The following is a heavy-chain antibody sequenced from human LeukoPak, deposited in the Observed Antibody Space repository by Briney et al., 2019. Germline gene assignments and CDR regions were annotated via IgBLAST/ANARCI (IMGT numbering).Heavy chain of an antibody. Sequence: GGSLRLSCAASGFTFSSYAMNWVRQAPGRGLEWVAVISYDGSHKYYADSVKGRFTISRDTSKNTLYLQMNSLKTEDTAVYYCTTVRYFDWLFPYWGRGTLVTVSS. D-gene: IGHD3-9*01. V-gene: IGHV3-30*07. CDR3: TTVRYFDWLFPY. J-gene: IGHJ4*02. CDR1: GFTFSSYA. CDR2: ISYDGSHK.